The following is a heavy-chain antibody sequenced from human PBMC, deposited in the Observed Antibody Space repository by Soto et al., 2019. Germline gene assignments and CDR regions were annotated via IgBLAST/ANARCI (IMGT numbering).Heavy chain of an antibody. CDR2: IYYTGRA. CDR3: ARDVHSNHNCFDL. CDR1: GGSLKSGGYY. V-gene: IGHV4-31*02. D-gene: IGHD5-18*01. Sequence: QVQLQESGPGLVKPSQTLSLTCTVSGGSLKSGGYYWSWIRQHPGRGLEWIGYIYYTGRAYYNTSAESRVPFSVDTSKHHSSLKLRSVTAPDTAVYYCARDVHSNHNCFDLWGHVTLVTVSS. J-gene: IGHJ5*02.